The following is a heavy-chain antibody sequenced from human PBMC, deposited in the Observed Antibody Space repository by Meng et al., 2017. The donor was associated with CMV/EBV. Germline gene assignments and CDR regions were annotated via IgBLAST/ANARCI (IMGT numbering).Heavy chain of an antibody. D-gene: IGHD3-3*01. CDR2: INHSGST. V-gene: IGHV4-34*01. CDR3: ARALRFLEWLPDY. J-gene: IGHJ4*02. CDR1: GGSFSGYY. Sequence: SETLSLTCAVYGGSFSGYYWSWIHQPPGKGLEWIGEINHSGSTNYNPSLKSRVTISVDTSKNQFSLKLSSVTAADTAVYYCARALRFLEWLPDYWGQGTLVTVSS.